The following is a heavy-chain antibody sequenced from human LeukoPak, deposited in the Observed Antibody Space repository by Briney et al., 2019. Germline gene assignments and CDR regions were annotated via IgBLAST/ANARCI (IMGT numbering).Heavy chain of an antibody. CDR1: GFTFSDHY. CDR3: ARLWFPYYYGMDV. D-gene: IGHD3-10*01. Sequence: PGGPLRLSCAASGFTFSDHYMDWVRQAPGKGLEWVGRTRNKASSYTTEYAASVKGRFTISRDDSKNSLYLQMNSLKTEDTAVYYCARLWFPYYYGMDVWGQGTTVTVSS. CDR2: TRNKASSYTT. V-gene: IGHV3-72*01. J-gene: IGHJ6*02.